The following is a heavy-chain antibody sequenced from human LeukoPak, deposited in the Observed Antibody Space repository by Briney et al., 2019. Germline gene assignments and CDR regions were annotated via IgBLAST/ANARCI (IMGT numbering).Heavy chain of an antibody. V-gene: IGHV1-18*01. CDR3: ARDRVTMVRGVMNYYGMDV. J-gene: IGHJ6*02. Sequence: GASVKVSCKASGYTFTSYGISWVRQAPGQGLEWMGWISAYNGNTNYAQKLQGRVTMTTDTSTSTAYMEPSSLRSEDTAVYYCARDRVTMVRGVMNYYGMDVWGQGTTVTVSS. CDR2: ISAYNGNT. CDR1: GYTFTSYG. D-gene: IGHD3-10*01.